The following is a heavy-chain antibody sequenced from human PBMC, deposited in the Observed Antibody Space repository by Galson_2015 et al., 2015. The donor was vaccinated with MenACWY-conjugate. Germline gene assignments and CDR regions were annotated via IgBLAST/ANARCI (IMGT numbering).Heavy chain of an antibody. CDR1: GLTFSNYV. CDR3: AKNWVYYHGMDV. D-gene: IGHD7-27*01. Sequence: SLRLSCEASGLTFSNYVMSWSRQAPGKGLEWVSGISGNGISTYYADSMKGRFTISRDNSKNTLYLQVNSLRAEDTAVYYCAKNWVYYHGMDVWGQGTTVTVSS. V-gene: IGHV3-23*01. CDR2: ISGNGIST. J-gene: IGHJ6*02.